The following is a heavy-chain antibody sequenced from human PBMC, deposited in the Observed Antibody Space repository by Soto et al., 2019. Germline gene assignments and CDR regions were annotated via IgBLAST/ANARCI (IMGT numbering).Heavy chain of an antibody. CDR1: GGSISSSSYY. V-gene: IGHV4-39*01. J-gene: IGHJ5*02. D-gene: IGHD2-2*01. Sequence: SETLSLTCTVSGGSISSSSYYWGRIRQPPGKGLEWIGSIYYSGNTYYNPSLQSRVTISVDTSKNQFSLKLSSVTAADTAVFYCARHVFCSSTSCYDQRNWFDPWGQGTLVTVSS. CDR3: ARHVFCSSTSCYDQRNWFDP. CDR2: IYYSGNT.